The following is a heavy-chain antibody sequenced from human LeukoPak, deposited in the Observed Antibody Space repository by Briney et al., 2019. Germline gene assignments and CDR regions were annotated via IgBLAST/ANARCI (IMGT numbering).Heavy chain of an antibody. D-gene: IGHD3-10*01. CDR2: ILYDGSKK. CDR1: GFTFSRYT. Sequence: QPGGSLRLSCAASGFTFSRYTMHWVRQAPGKGLEWVAVILYDGSKKYYANSVKGRFSISRDNSQNTLYLQMNSLRGEDTAVYYCASDYSTSGSSYIDYWGQGTLVTVSS. V-gene: IGHV3-30*01. CDR3: ASDYSTSGSSYIDY. J-gene: IGHJ4*02.